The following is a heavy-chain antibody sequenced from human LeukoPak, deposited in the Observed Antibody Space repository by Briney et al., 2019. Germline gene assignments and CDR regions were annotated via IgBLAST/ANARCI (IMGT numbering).Heavy chain of an antibody. CDR3: ARDTCSSTRCYAGVRGFDY. V-gene: IGHV1-18*01. D-gene: IGHD2-2*01. CDR2: ISAYNGNT. CDR1: GYTFTSYG. J-gene: IGHJ4*02. Sequence: GASVKVSCKASGYTFTSYGISWVRQPPGQGLEWMGWISAYNGNTNYAQKLQGRVTMTTETSTSTVYMELRSLRSEDTAVYYCARDTCSSTRCYAGVRGFDYWGQGTLVTVSS.